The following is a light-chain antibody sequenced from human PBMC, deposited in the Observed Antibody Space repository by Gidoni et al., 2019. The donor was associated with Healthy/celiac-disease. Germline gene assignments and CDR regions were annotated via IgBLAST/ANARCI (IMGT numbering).Light chain of an antibody. CDR1: QGVLYSSNNKNY. CDR2: WAS. Sequence: DIVMTQSPDSLAVSLGERATINCKSSQGVLYSSNNKNYLAWYQQKPGQPPKLLVYWASTRESGVPDRFSGSGSGTDFTLTISSLQAEDVAVYYCQQYYSTWTFXQXTKVEIK. J-gene: IGKJ1*01. CDR3: QQYYSTWT. V-gene: IGKV4-1*01.